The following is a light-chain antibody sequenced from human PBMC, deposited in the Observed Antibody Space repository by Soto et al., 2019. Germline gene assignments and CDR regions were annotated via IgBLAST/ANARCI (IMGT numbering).Light chain of an antibody. CDR3: QQYHTLVS. CDR2: DAS. CDR1: RDIRKY. J-gene: IGKJ4*01. Sequence: DIQMTQSPSSLSASVGDRVTITGQASRDIRKYLNWYQQKPGKAPKLLIYDASNLETGVTSRFSGSGSGTDFTFTISSLQSEDIATYYCQQYHTLVSFGGGTKVEIK. V-gene: IGKV1-33*01.